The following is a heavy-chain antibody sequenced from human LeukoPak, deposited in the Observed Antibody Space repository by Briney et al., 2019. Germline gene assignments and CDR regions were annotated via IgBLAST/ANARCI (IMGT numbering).Heavy chain of an antibody. CDR3: ARSGLGAGTHSFDY. CDR1: GGSFSGYY. Sequence: PSETLSLTCAVYGGSFSGYYWSWIRQPPGKGLEWIGEINHSGSTNYNPSLKSRVTISVDTSKNQFSLKLSSVTAADTAVYFCARSGLGAGTHSFDYWGQGNVVTVSS. V-gene: IGHV4-34*01. D-gene: IGHD3-16*01. J-gene: IGHJ4*02. CDR2: INHSGST.